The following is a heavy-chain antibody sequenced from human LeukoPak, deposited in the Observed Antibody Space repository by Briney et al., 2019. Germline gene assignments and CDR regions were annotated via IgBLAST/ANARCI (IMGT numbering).Heavy chain of an antibody. CDR3: ARDRRSTSLRGIDP. CDR1: GGSISSYY. CDR2: INHSGST. Sequence: PSETLSLTCTVSGGSISSYYWSWIRQPPGKGLEWIGEINHSGSTNYNPSLKSRVTISVDTSKNQFSLKLSSVTAADTAVYYCARDRRSTSLRGIDPWGQGTLVTVSS. J-gene: IGHJ5*02. D-gene: IGHD2-2*01. V-gene: IGHV4-34*01.